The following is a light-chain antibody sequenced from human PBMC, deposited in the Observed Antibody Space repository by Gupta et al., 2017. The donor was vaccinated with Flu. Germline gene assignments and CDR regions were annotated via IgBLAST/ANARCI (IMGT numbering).Light chain of an antibody. CDR3: CSYAGGSWV. Sequence: QPPLPPPPPGPGLPGRSTTLPSIGTSSDVGNYNLVSWFQQQSGTAPKLMIYEGSVRPSGVSNRFSGSKSGNTASLTISGLQADDESDYYCCSYAGGSWVFGGGTKLTVL. J-gene: IGLJ3*02. V-gene: IGLV2-23*01. CDR1: SSDVGNYNL. CDR2: EGS.